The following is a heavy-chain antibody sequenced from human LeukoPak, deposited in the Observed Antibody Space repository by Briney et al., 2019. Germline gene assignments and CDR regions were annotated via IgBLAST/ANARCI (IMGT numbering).Heavy chain of an antibody. CDR1: GFTFSSYA. J-gene: IGHJ4*02. D-gene: IGHD5-12*01. Sequence: GRSLRLSCAASGFTFSSYAMSWVRQAPKKGLGWVSVISASGGSTNYADSVKGRVTISRDNSKNTLYLQMNSLRAEDTAVYYCAKVATGLGSFDYWGQGTLVTVSS. CDR3: AKVATGLGSFDY. V-gene: IGHV3-23*01. CDR2: ISASGGST.